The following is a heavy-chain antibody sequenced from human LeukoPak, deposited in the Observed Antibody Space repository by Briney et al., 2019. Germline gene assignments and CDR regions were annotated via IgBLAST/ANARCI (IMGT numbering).Heavy chain of an antibody. CDR3: AKVHYYDSSGYYYVSRYFDY. D-gene: IGHD3-22*01. CDR1: GFTFSSYA. CDR2: ISGSGGST. J-gene: IGHJ4*02. V-gene: IGHV3-23*01. Sequence: GGSLRLSCAASGFTFSSYAMSWVRQAPGKGLEWVSAISGSGGSTYYADSVKGRFTISRDNSKSTLYLQMNSLRAEDTAVYYCAKVHYYDSSGYYYVSRYFDYWGQGTLVTVSS.